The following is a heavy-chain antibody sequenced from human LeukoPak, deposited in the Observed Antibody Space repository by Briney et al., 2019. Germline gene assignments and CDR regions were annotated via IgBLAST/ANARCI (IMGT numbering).Heavy chain of an antibody. CDR2: IYYSGST. D-gene: IGHD2-8*01. J-gene: IGHJ3*02. Sequence: SETLSLTCTGSGGSTSSYYWSWIRQPPGKGLEWIGYIYYSGSTNYNPSLKSRVTISVDTSKNQFSLKLNSVTAADTAVYYCARLYDSFRAFDIWGQGTIITVSS. CDR3: ARLYDSFRAFDI. CDR1: GGSTSSYY. V-gene: IGHV4-59*12.